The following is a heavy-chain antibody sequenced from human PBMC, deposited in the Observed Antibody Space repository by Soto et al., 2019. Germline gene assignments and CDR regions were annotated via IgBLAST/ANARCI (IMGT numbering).Heavy chain of an antibody. CDR1: GGTFSSYA. CDR2: IIPIFGTA. CDR3: ASSIWNSYSSSPQDWFDP. D-gene: IGHD6-13*01. V-gene: IGHV1-69*13. J-gene: IGHJ5*02. Sequence: SVKVSCKASGGTFSSYAISWVRQAPGQGLEWMGGIIPIFGTANYAQKFQGRVTITADESTSTAYMELSSLRSEDTAVYYCASSIWNSYSSSPQDWFDPWGQGTLVTVSS.